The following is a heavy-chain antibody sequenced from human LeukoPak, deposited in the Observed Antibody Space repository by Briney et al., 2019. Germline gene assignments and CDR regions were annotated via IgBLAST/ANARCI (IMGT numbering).Heavy chain of an antibody. CDR1: GFTFSNYA. Sequence: PGGSLRLSCAASGFTFSNYAMSWVRQAPGKGLEWVSTINTGGGTTYYAGSVKGRFTISRDNSKNTLYLQMNSLRAEDTAVYYCAKGYSGSYYDAFDIWGQGTMVTVSS. CDR3: AKGYSGSYYDAFDI. D-gene: IGHD1-26*01. CDR2: INTGGGTT. J-gene: IGHJ3*02. V-gene: IGHV3-23*01.